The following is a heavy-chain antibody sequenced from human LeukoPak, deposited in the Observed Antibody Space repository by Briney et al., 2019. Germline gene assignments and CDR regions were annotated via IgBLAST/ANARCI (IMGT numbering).Heavy chain of an antibody. CDR3: AKNAHYQGYSYGGIDY. Sequence: PGGSLRLSCAASGFTFSSYGMHWVRQAPGKGLEWVAFISYDGSDKYSADSVKGRFTISRDNSKNTLYLQMNRLRAEDTAVYYCAKNAHYQGYSYGGIDYWGQGTLVTVSS. CDR1: GFTFSSYG. V-gene: IGHV3-30*18. D-gene: IGHD5-18*01. J-gene: IGHJ4*02. CDR2: ISYDGSDK.